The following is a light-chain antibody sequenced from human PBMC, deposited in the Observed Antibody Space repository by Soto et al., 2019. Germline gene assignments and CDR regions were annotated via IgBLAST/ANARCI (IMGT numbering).Light chain of an antibody. Sequence: DIQMTQSPSSLAASVGDRVTITCRASQGIGNGLSWFQQKPGKAPKRLIYAASTLQSGVPSRFSGSGYGTEFTLTISSLQPEDFATYYCLRHNDYPITFGQGTRLEIK. J-gene: IGKJ5*01. CDR1: QGIGNG. CDR2: AAS. CDR3: LRHNDYPIT. V-gene: IGKV1-17*01.